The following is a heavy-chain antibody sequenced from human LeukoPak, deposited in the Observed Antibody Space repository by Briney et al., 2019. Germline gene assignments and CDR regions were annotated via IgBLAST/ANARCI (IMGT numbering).Heavy chain of an antibody. CDR1: GFTVSSNY. CDR2: IYSGGST. Sequence: GGSLRLSCAASGFTVSSNYMSWVRQAPGKGLEWVSVIYSGGSTYYADSVKGRFTISRDNSKNTLYLQMNSLRAEDTAVYYCAKVPGIAATLYYYMDVWGKGTTVT. J-gene: IGHJ6*03. D-gene: IGHD6-25*01. V-gene: IGHV3-53*01. CDR3: AKVPGIAATLYYYMDV.